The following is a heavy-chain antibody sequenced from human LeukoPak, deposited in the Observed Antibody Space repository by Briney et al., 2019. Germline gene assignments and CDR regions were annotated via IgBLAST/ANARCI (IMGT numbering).Heavy chain of an antibody. CDR2: ISGSGGST. CDR3: ANSLDYPYYYYGMDV. D-gene: IGHD4-11*01. CDR1: GFTFSSYS. Sequence: GGSLRLSCAASGFTFSSYSMNWVRQAPGKGLEWVSAISGSGGSTYYADSVKGRFTISRDNSKNTLYLQMNSLRAEDTAVYYCANSLDYPYYYYGMDVWGQGTTVTVSS. V-gene: IGHV3-23*01. J-gene: IGHJ6*02.